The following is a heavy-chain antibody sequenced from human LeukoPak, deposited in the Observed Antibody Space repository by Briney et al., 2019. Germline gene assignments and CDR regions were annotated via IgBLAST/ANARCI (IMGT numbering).Heavy chain of an antibody. D-gene: IGHD3-9*01. J-gene: IGHJ6*03. Sequence: SETLSLTCTVSGGSISSYYWTWIRQPAGKGLEWIGRIYTSGSTKYNPSLKSRVTMSVDTSKNQFSLKLSSVTAADTAVYYCARDFVFRDYDILTGYYLHQGYYYYMDVWGKGTTVTISS. CDR3: ARDFVFRDYDILTGYYLHQGYYYYMDV. CDR2: IYTSGST. CDR1: GGSISSYY. V-gene: IGHV4-4*07.